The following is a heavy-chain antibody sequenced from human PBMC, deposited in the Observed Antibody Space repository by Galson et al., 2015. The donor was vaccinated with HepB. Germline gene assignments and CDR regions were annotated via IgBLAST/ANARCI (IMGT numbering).Heavy chain of an antibody. CDR1: GGPISGYY. V-gene: IGHV4-59*13. CDR2: IYYTGST. CDR3: ARAAGGATAPISGH. J-gene: IGHJ4*02. D-gene: IGHD1-14*01. Sequence: SETLSLTCTVSGGPISGYYWSWIRQSPGKGLEWIAHIYYTGSTYYNPSLKSRATISLDMSKNQCSLKLGSVTAADTAVYSCARAAGGATAPISGHWGPGPLAAVSS.